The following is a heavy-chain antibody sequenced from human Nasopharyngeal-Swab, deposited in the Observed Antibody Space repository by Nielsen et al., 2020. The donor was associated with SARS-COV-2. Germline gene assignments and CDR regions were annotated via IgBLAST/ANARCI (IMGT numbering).Heavy chain of an antibody. CDR2: IVVGSGNT. D-gene: IGHD2-15*01. V-gene: IGHV1-58*01. CDR1: GFTFTSSD. Sequence: SVKVSCKASGFTFTSSDVQWVRQARGQRLAWLGWIVVGSGNTNYAPKFQERVTITRDMSTSTAYMELSSLRSEDTAVYYCAAEGYCSGGSCYSILYYYYGMDVWGQGTTVTVSS. CDR3: AAEGYCSGGSCYSILYYYYGMDV. J-gene: IGHJ6*02.